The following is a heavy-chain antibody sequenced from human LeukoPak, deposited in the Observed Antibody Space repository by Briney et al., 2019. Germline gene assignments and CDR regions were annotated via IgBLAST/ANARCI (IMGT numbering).Heavy chain of an antibody. Sequence: PSKTLSLTCTVSGGSISSHYWSWIRQPPGKGLEWIGYIYYSGSTNYNPSLKSRVTISVDTSKNQFSLKLSSVTAADTAVYYCARDLGGSSSEHWGQGTLVTVSS. CDR3: ARDLGGSSSEH. J-gene: IGHJ4*02. CDR2: IYYSGST. V-gene: IGHV4-59*11. CDR1: GGSISSHY. D-gene: IGHD6-6*01.